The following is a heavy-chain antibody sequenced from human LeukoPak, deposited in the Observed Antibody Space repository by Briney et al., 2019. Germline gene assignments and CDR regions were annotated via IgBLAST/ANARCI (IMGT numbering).Heavy chain of an antibody. CDR1: GFSFISYG. Sequence: GGSLRLSCAASGFSFISYGMHWVRQAPGKGLEWVGVMSDDGRSKDYADSVKGRFTISRDNSKDTLYLQMNSLRAEDTAVYYCAKRPSDYGDYVSYFVYWGQGTLVTVSS. V-gene: IGHV3-30*18. CDR3: AKRPSDYGDYVSYFVY. CDR2: MSDDGRSK. D-gene: IGHD4-17*01. J-gene: IGHJ4*02.